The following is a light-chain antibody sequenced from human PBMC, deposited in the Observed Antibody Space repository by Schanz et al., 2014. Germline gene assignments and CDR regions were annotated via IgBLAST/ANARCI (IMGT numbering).Light chain of an antibody. CDR3: QQYGSFTYT. V-gene: IGKV2D-29*01. CDR2: EVS. J-gene: IGKJ2*01. CDR1: QSLLHRDGKTY. Sequence: DIVMTQTPLSLSVTPGQPASMSCKSSQSLLHRDGKTYLYWYLQKPGQPPQVLISEVSNRFSGGPERSSGRGSGSDFTLTISRLEPDDFAVYYCQQYGSFTYTFAHGTKLEIK.